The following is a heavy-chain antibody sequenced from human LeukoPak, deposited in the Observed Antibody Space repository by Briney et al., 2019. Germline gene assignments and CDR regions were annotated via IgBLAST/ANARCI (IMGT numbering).Heavy chain of an antibody. J-gene: IGHJ4*02. D-gene: IGHD3-22*01. CDR3: ARVPHSVEGSMKAVFIHYFDY. V-gene: IGHV1-46*01. CDR1: GYTFTNNY. Sequence: ASVKVSCKASGYTFTNNYMHWVRQAPGQGLEWMGIINPSGGSTTYAQKFQGRVTMTRDTSKNEFSLKLSSVTATDTAVYYCARVPHSVEGSMKAVFIHYFDYWGQGSLVTVSS. CDR2: INPSGGST.